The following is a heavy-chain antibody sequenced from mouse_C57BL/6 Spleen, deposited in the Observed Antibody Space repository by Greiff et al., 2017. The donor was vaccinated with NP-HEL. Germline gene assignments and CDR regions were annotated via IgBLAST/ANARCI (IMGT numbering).Heavy chain of an antibody. CDR2: IYPGDGDT. CDR1: GYAFSSSW. V-gene: IGHV1-82*01. J-gene: IGHJ2*01. Sequence: VQLPQSGPELVKPGASVKISCKASGYAFSSSWMNWVKQRPGKGLEWIGRIYPGDGDTNYNGKFKGKATLTTDKSSSTAYMQLSRLTSEDSAVYFCARRAYYSNPFDYWGQGTTLTVSS. D-gene: IGHD2-5*01. CDR3: ARRAYYSNPFDY.